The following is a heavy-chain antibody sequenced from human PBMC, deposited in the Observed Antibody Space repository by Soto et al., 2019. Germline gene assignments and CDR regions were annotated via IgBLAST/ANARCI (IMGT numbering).Heavy chain of an antibody. V-gene: IGHV4-34*01. Sequence: PSETLSLTCAVYGGSFSGYYWSWIRQPPGKGLEWIGEINHSGSTNYNPSLKSRVTISVDTSKNQFSLKLSSVTAADTAVYYCARERSGSDYWGQGTLVTVS. D-gene: IGHD3-3*01. CDR1: GGSFSGYY. CDR2: INHSGST. J-gene: IGHJ4*02. CDR3: ARERSGSDY.